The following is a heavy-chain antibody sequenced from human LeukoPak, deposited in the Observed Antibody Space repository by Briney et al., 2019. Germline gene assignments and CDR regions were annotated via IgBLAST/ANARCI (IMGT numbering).Heavy chain of an antibody. V-gene: IGHV1-46*03. CDR2: INPSGGST. Sequence: ASVKVSCKASGYTFTSYYMHWVRQAPGQGLEWMGIINPSGGSTSYAQKFQGRVTMTRDTSTSTVYMELSSLRSEDTAVYYCAGVYYDFWSGYFTTNTGFDYWGQGTLVTVSS. J-gene: IGHJ4*02. D-gene: IGHD3-3*01. CDR1: GYTFTSYY. CDR3: AGVYYDFWSGYFTTNTGFDY.